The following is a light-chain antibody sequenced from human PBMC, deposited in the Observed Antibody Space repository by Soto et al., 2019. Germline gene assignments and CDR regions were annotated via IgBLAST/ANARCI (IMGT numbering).Light chain of an antibody. CDR2: ENN. V-gene: IGLV1-51*02. Sequence: QSVLTLPPSVSAAPGQKVTISCSGSSSDIGRNYVSWYQHLPGTAPKLLIYENNKRPSGIPDRLSGSKSGSSATLGITGLQTGDEADYYCGTRDSSLTTYVFGPGTKVTVL. J-gene: IGLJ1*01. CDR3: GTRDSSLTTYV. CDR1: SSDIGRNY.